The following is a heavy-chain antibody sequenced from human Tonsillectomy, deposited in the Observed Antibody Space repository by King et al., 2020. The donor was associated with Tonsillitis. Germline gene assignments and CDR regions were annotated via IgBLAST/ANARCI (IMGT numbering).Heavy chain of an antibody. CDR3: AKSIAAPMRSDHYGMDV. CDR1: GFTFSDYG. V-gene: IGHV3-30*18. D-gene: IGHD6-13*01. CDR2: ISFDGSNE. J-gene: IGHJ6*02. Sequence: VQLVESGGGVVQPGRSLRLSCAASGFTFSDYGMHWVRQPPGKGLEWVAVISFDGSNEYYAESVKGRFTISRDSSKNTLYLQMNSLRAEDTAVYYCAKSIAAPMRSDHYGMDVWGQGTTVTVSS.